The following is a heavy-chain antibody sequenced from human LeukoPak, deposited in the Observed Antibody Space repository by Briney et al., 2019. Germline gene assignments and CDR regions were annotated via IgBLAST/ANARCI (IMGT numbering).Heavy chain of an antibody. CDR3: ARGSFQDSGWYGNFDY. J-gene: IGHJ4*02. V-gene: IGHV3-30*04. CDR1: RFTFRTFA. CDR2: ISSDGSNK. D-gene: IGHD6-19*01. Sequence: GGSLRLSCADSRFTFRTFAMHWVRQAPGKGLEWVAVISSDGSNKYYADSVKGRFTISRDNSKNTLYLQMNSLRADDTAVYYCARGSFQDSGWYGNFDYWGQGTLVTVSS.